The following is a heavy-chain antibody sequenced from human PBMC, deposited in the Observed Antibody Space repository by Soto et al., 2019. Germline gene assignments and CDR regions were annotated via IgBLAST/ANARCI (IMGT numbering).Heavy chain of an antibody. D-gene: IGHD6-19*01. V-gene: IGHV1-3*01. Sequence: ASVKVSCKASGYTFTNYAMHWVRQAPGQRFEWMGWLNAGNGNTKYSQKFQGIVTITRDTSASTAYMELTSLRSEDTAVYYCAREDDSSGWYGYWGQGTLVTVSS. CDR2: LNAGNGNT. J-gene: IGHJ4*02. CDR3: AREDDSSGWYGY. CDR1: GYTFTNYA.